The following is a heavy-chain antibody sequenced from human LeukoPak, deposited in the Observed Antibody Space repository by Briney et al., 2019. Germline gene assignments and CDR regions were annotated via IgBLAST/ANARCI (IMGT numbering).Heavy chain of an antibody. V-gene: IGHV1-2*02. J-gene: IGHJ6*02. CDR1: GYTFTGYY. D-gene: IGHD2-15*01. CDR2: INPNSGGT. CDR3: ARVLTPRYYYYGMDV. Sequence: ASVKVSCKASGYTFTGYYMHWVRQAPGQGLEWMGWINPNSGGTNYAQKFQGRVTMTRDTSISTAYMELSRLRSDDTAVYYCARVLTPRYYYYGMDVWGQGTTVTVSS.